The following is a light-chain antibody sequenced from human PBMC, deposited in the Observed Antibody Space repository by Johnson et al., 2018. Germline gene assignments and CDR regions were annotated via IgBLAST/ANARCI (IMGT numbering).Light chain of an antibody. CDR3: GTWDSRLSAANV. CDR1: SSNIGNNY. J-gene: IGLJ1*01. CDR2: ENN. Sequence: QSVLTQPPSVSAAPGQKVTISCSGSSSNIGNNYVSWYQQLPGTAPKLLIYENNKRPSGIPDRFSGSKSGTSATLGITGLQTGDAADYYCGTWDSRLSAANVVGTCTKVPVL. V-gene: IGLV1-51*02.